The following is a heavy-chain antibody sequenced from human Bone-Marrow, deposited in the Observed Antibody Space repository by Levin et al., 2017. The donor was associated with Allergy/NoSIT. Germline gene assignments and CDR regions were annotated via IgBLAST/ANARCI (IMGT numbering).Heavy chain of an antibody. V-gene: IGHV1-18*03. Sequence: ASVKVSCKASGYTFTSHGISWVRQAPGQGLEWMGWISAQNGNTNYAQKFQGRVTMTTDTATSTAYMEVRGLTSDDMAVYYCATDSIWDSDAFDIWGQGTMVTVSS. CDR1: GYTFTSHG. CDR2: ISAQNGNT. D-gene: IGHD7-27*01. CDR3: ATDSIWDSDAFDI. J-gene: IGHJ3*02.